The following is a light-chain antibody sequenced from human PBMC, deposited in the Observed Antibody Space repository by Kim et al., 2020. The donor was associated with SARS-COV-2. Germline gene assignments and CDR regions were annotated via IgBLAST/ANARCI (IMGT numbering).Light chain of an antibody. CDR1: KLGNKY. CDR3: QAWDSSTVV. J-gene: IGLJ2*01. V-gene: IGLV3-1*01. CDR2: QDS. Sequence: LSPGRSASITCSGDKLGNKYACWYQQKPGQSPVLVIYQDSKRPSGIPERFSGSNSGNTATLTISGTQAMDEADYYCQAWDSSTVVFGGGTQLTVL.